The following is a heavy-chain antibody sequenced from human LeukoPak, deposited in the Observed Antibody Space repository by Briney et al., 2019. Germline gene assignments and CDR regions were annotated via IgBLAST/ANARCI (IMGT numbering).Heavy chain of an antibody. CDR1: GFTFSDYG. D-gene: IGHD3-10*01. V-gene: IGHV3-30*02. CDR3: EKSVPAIRGEIDY. Sequence: PGGSLRLSCAASGFTFSDYGMHWVRQAPGKGLEWVAFIRYDGSNENYADSVKGRFTISRDNSKNTLYLQMNSLRAEDTAVYYCEKSVPAIRGEIDYWGQGTLVTVSS. CDR2: IRYDGSNE. J-gene: IGHJ4*02.